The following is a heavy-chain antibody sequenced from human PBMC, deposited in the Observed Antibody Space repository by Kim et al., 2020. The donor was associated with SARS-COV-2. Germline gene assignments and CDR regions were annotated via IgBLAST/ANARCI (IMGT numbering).Heavy chain of an antibody. V-gene: IGHV3-74*03. D-gene: IGHD1-26*01. CDR3: VRSGSYLTSPFDY. Sequence: TYAYSVKGRFTISRDNARHTLYLQMNTLRVEDTAVYYCVRSGSYLTSPFDYWGQGTLVTVSS. J-gene: IGHJ4*02.